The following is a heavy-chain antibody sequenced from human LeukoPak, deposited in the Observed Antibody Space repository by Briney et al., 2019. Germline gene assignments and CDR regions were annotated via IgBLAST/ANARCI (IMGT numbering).Heavy chain of an antibody. CDR1: GFTFSSYA. V-gene: IGHV3-23*01. D-gene: IGHD2-15*01. Sequence: GGSLRLSCAASGFTFSSYAKSWVRQAPGKGLEWVSIISGSGGSSYYADSVQGRFTISRDNSKSTLCLQMNSLRAEDTAVYYCAKQLGYCSDGSCYFPYWGQGTLVTVSS. CDR2: ISGSGGSS. J-gene: IGHJ4*02. CDR3: AKQLGYCSDGSCYFPY.